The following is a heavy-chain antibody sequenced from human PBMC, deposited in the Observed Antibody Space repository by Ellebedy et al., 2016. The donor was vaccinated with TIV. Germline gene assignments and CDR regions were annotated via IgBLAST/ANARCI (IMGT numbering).Heavy chain of an antibody. V-gene: IGHV3-23*01. J-gene: IGHJ3*02. D-gene: IGHD3-10*01. CDR3: AELTSSASDI. CDR2: IRSDGGGT. CDR1: GFTFSDYY. Sequence: GGSLRLSCAASGFTFSDYYMSWIRRAPGKGLEWVSGIRSDGGGTYYADSVKGRFTISRDNSKNTVYLQMNSLRDEDTAVYTCAELTSSASDIWGQGTMVTVSS.